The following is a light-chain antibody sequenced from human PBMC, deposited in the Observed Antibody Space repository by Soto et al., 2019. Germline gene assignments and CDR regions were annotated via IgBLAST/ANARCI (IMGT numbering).Light chain of an antibody. CDR3: QQYGSSSWT. V-gene: IGKV3-20*01. CDR2: DAS. CDR1: ETVNSN. Sequence: EIVMPQSPATLSVSPGERATLSCRASETVNSNLAWYQQKPGQAPRLLIYDASSRATGIPDRFSGSGSGTEFTLTISRLEPEDFAVYYCQQYGSSSWTFGQGTKVDIK. J-gene: IGKJ1*01.